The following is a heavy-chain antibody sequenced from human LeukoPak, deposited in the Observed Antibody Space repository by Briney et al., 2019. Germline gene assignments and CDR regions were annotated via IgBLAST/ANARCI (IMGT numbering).Heavy chain of an antibody. CDR1: GGSFNGYY. Sequence: SSETLSLTCAVYGGSFNGYYWTWIRQPPGKGLEWIGEINHSGSTNYNPSLKSRVTISVDTSKNQFSLKLSSVTAADTAVYYCARLIRTNGYSGGWYDRDFDYWGQGTLVTVSS. CDR3: ARLIRTNGYSGGWYDRDFDY. D-gene: IGHD6-19*01. CDR2: INHSGST. J-gene: IGHJ4*02. V-gene: IGHV4-34*01.